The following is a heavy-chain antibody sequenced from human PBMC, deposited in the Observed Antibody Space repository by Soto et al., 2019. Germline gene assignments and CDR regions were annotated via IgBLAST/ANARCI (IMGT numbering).Heavy chain of an antibody. V-gene: IGHV3-21*01. CDR2: ISSSSSYI. CDR1: GFTFSSYS. D-gene: IGHD5-18*01. Sequence: EVQLVESGGGLVKPGGSLRLSCAASGFTFSSYSMNWVRQAPGKGLEWVSSISSSSSYIYYADSVKGRFTISRDNAKNSLYLQMNSLRAEDTAVYYCARAQPGYSYGYGLGYWGQGTLVNVSS. CDR3: ARAQPGYSYGYGLGY. J-gene: IGHJ4*02.